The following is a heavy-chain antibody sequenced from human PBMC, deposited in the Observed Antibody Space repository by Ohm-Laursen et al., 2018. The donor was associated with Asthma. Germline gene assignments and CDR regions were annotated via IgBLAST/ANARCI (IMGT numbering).Heavy chain of an antibody. Sequence: SLRLSCSASGFTFRSYAMHWVRQAPGKGLEWVAVGGSYYDGGLKYYANSVNGRFTVSRDDSKNTLYLQMNSLRPGDTAVYYCARDVMEWYLPAFDFWGQGTLVTVSS. CDR1: GFTFRSYA. D-gene: IGHD3-3*01. CDR2: GGSYYDGGLK. CDR3: ARDVMEWYLPAFDF. J-gene: IGHJ4*02. V-gene: IGHV3-30-3*01.